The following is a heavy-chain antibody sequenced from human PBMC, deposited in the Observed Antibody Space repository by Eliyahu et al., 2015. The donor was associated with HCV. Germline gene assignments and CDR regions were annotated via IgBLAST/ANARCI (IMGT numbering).Heavy chain of an antibody. D-gene: IGHD3-3*01. CDR3: ARGALVLRFLEWLDDYWYFDL. V-gene: IGHV3-72*01. CDR2: TRNKANSYTT. J-gene: IGHJ2*01. CDR1: GFTFXXHY. Sequence: EVQLVESGGGLVQPGGSLRLSCAAXGFTFXXHYMXWVRXAPGKGLEWVGRTRNKANSYTTEYAASVKGRFTISRDDSKNSLYLQMNSLKTEDTAVYYCARGALVLRFLEWLDDYWYFDLWGRGTLVTVSS.